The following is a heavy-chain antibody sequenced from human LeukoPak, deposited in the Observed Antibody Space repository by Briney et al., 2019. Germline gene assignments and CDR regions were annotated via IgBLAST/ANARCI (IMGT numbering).Heavy chain of an antibody. D-gene: IGHD5-18*01. CDR1: GYTFTGYY. CDR2: INPNSGGT. CDR3: ARGRGGVQLWLAFLNYFDY. J-gene: IGHJ4*02. Sequence: ASVKVSCKASGYTFTGYYMHWVRQAPGQGLEWMGWINPNSGGTNYAQKFQGWVTMTRDTSISTAYMELSRLRSDDTAVYYCARGRGGVQLWLAFLNYFDYWGQGTLVTVSS. V-gene: IGHV1-2*04.